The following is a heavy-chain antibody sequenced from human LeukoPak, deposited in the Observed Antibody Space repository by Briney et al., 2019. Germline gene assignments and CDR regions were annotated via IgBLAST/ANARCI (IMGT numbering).Heavy chain of an antibody. Sequence: GGSLRLSCAASGFTFSSYGMHWVRQAPGKGLEWVAVISYDGSNKYYADSVKGRFTISRDNSKNTLYLQMNSLRAEDTAVYYCARDWGYHGDYYDYWGQGTLVTVSS. D-gene: IGHD3-16*01. J-gene: IGHJ4*02. V-gene: IGHV3-30*03. CDR3: ARDWGYHGDYYDY. CDR2: ISYDGSNK. CDR1: GFTFSSYG.